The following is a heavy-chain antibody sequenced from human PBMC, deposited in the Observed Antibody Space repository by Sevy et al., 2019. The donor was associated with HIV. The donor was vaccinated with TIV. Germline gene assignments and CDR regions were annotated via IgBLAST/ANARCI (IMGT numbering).Heavy chain of an antibody. V-gene: IGHV6-1*01. CDR3: ARGTYYYVSSGYEDAFDI. J-gene: IGHJ3*02. CDR1: GDSVSSNSAA. CDR2: TYYRSKWYN. D-gene: IGHD3-22*01. Sequence: SQTLSLTCAISGDSVSSNSAAWNWIRQSPSRGLEWLGRTYYRSKWYNDYAVSVKSRITINPDTSKNQFSLQLNSVTSEETAVYYCARGTYYYVSSGYEDAFDIWGQGTMVTVSS.